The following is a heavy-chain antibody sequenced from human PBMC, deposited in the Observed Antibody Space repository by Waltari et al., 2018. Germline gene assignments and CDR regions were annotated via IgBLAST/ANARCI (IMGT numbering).Heavy chain of an antibody. CDR3: ARAVDVADY. CDR2: IKQDGSAK. Sequence: EIQVVASGGGLVQPGGSLRLSCAASGFTFSSYWMSWGRQAPGKGLEWVANIKQDGSAKFYLDSVKGRFTISRDNAKNTLYLQMNSLRAEDTALYYCARAVDVADYWGQGTLVTVSS. D-gene: IGHD5-12*01. CDR1: GFTFSSYW. J-gene: IGHJ4*02. V-gene: IGHV3-7*01.